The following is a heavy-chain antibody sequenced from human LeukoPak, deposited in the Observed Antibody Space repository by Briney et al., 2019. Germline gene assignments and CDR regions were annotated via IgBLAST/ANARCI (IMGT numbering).Heavy chain of an antibody. J-gene: IGHJ4*02. D-gene: IGHD5-12*01. V-gene: IGHV4-59*12. CDR3: ARASGYACDY. Sequence: SETLSLTCTVSGGSISSYYWSWIRQPPGKGLEWIGYIYHSGSTYYNPSLKSRVTISVDRSKNQFSLKLSSVTAADTAVYYCARASGYACDYWGQGTLVTVSS. CDR2: IYHSGST. CDR1: GGSISSYY.